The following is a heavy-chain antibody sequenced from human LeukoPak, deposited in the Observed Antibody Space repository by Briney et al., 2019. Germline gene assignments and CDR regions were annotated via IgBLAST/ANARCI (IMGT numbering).Heavy chain of an antibody. D-gene: IGHD2-8*01. Sequence: GGSLRLSCAASGFIFDDYAMHWVRQAPGKGLEWVSGITWNSGTVGYADSVKGRFTISRDNAKNSLYLQMNSLRAEDTAVYYCARAGLMGAFDIWGQGTMVTVSS. J-gene: IGHJ3*02. V-gene: IGHV3-9*01. CDR1: GFIFDDYA. CDR3: ARAGLMGAFDI. CDR2: ITWNSGTV.